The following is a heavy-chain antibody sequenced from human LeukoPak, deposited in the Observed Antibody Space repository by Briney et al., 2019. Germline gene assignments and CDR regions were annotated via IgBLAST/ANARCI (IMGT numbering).Heavy chain of an antibody. Sequence: PSETLSLTCAVYGGSFSGYYWGWIRQPPGKGLEWIGSIYYNGGTYYNPSLKSRVTISVDTSKNQFSLKLSSVTAADTAIYYCARRIVAAGNDAFDIWGQGTMVTV. CDR2: IYYNGGT. J-gene: IGHJ3*02. CDR1: GGSFSGYY. D-gene: IGHD6-13*01. CDR3: ARRIVAAGNDAFDI. V-gene: IGHV4-39*01.